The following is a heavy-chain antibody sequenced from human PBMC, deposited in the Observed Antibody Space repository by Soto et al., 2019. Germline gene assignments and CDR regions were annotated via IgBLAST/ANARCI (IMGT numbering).Heavy chain of an antibody. Sequence: ALRLSCSSSLFTFSSYSMNLVLHAPGKGLEWVSSISSSSSYIYYADSVKGRFTISRDNAKNSLYLQMNSLRAEDTAVYYCARDNGFYYGMDVWGQGITVTVSS. CDR3: ARDNGFYYGMDV. CDR2: ISSSSSYI. V-gene: IGHV3-21*01. CDR1: LFTFSSYS. J-gene: IGHJ6*02.